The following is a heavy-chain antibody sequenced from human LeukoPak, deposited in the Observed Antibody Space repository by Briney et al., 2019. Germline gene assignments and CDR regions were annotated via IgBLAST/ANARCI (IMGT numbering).Heavy chain of an antibody. Sequence: GGSLRLSCAASGFTFSSYIVTWVRQAPGKGLEWVSSISGSGSTTYFADSVKGRFTISRDNSKNTLYLQMSSLRAEDTAIYYCAKDSTVSGSYYGMDIWGQGTTATVSS. V-gene: IGHV3-23*01. CDR2: ISGSGSTT. J-gene: IGHJ6*02. CDR1: GFTFSSYI. CDR3: AKDSTVSGSYYGMDI. D-gene: IGHD3-22*01.